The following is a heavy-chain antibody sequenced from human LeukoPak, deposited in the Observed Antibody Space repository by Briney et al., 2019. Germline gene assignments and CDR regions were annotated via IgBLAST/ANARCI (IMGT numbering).Heavy chain of an antibody. CDR2: IDTDGGTT. CDR1: GFTFSIFW. V-gene: IGHV3-74*01. J-gene: IGHJ4*02. Sequence: GGSLRLSCAASGFTFSIFWMHWVRQPPGKGLVWVSRIDTDGGTTTYADSVKGRFTISRDNAKNTVYLQINSLRAEDTAVYYCATLSSFGNDYWGQGVLVTVSS. CDR3: ATLSSFGNDY. D-gene: IGHD5-18*01.